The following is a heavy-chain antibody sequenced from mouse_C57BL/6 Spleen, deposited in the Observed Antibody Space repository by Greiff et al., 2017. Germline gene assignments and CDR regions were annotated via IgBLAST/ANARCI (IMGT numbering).Heavy chain of an antibody. J-gene: IGHJ2*01. CDR2: IDPSDSET. V-gene: IGHV1-52*01. CDR1: GYTFTSYW. D-gene: IGHD1-1*01. CDR3: ASGRYTAD. Sequence: QVHVKQPGAELVRPGSSVKLSCKASGYTFTSYWMHWVKQRPIQGLEWIGNIDPSDSETHYNQKFKDKATLTVDKSSSTAYMQLSSLTSEDSAVYYCASGRYTADWGQGTTLAVSS.